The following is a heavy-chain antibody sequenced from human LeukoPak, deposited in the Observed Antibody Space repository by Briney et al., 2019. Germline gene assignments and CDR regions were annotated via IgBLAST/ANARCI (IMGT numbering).Heavy chain of an antibody. D-gene: IGHD3-9*01. CDR2: ISGGGSST. CDR3: ARTYYGIFTGYQYYFDY. CDR1: GFTFSSYA. Sequence: PGGSLRLSCAASGFTFSSYAMSWVRQAPGKGLEWVSAISGGGSSTNYADSVKGRFTISRDNAKNSLYLQMNSLRAEDTAAYYCARTYYGIFTGYQYYFDYWGQGTLVTVSS. J-gene: IGHJ4*02. V-gene: IGHV3-23*01.